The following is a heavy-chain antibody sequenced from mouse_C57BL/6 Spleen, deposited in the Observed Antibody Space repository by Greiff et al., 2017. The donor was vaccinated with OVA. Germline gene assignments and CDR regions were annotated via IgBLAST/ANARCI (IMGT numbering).Heavy chain of an antibody. J-gene: IGHJ1*03. CDR2: IYPGDGDT. CDR3: AQGYFDV. Sequence: VQLQQSGPELVKPGASVKISCKASGYAFSSSWMNWVKQRPGKGLEWIGRIYPGDGDTNSNGKFKGKATLTADKSSSTAYMQLSSLTSEDSAVYFCAQGYFDVWGTGTTVTVSS. CDR1: GYAFSSSW. V-gene: IGHV1-82*01.